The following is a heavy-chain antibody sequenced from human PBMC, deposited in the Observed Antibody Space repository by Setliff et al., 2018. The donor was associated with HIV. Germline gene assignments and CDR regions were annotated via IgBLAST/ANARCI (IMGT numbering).Heavy chain of an antibody. J-gene: IGHJ4*02. CDR2: ISGYSGHT. Sequence: ASVKVSCKASGYTFSDYDVAWVRQAPGQGLEWMGWISGYSGHTSYAQKIQGRVTMTTDTSTSTAYMELSSLRSEDTAVYYCAREWGEIWFGELSINSPYSYFDYWGQGTLVTVS. D-gene: IGHD3-10*01. CDR1: GYTFSDYD. V-gene: IGHV1-18*01. CDR3: AREWGEIWFGELSINSPYSYFDY.